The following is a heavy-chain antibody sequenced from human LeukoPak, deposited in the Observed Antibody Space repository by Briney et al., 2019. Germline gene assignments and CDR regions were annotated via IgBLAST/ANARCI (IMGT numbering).Heavy chain of an antibody. CDR1: GGTLSSYA. CDR2: IIPILGIA. V-gene: IGHV1-69*04. Sequence: SVKVSCKASGGTLSSYAMSWVRQAPGQGLEWMGRIIPILGIANYAQKFQGRVTITADKSTSTAYMELSSLRSEDTAVYYCATDLVVAATRQVDYWGQGTLVTVSS. D-gene: IGHD2-15*01. CDR3: ATDLVVAATRQVDY. J-gene: IGHJ4*02.